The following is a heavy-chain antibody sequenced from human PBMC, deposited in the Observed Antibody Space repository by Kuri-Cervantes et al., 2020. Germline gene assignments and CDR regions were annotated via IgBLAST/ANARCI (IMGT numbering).Heavy chain of an antibody. CDR2: IWYDGSNK. V-gene: IGHV3-33*08. Sequence: LSLTCVGSGFTFSNYWMTWVRQAPGKGLEWVAVIWYDGSNKYYADSVKGRFTISRDNSKNTLYLQMNSLRAEDTAVYYCATLPQQLETDYWGQGTLVTVSS. CDR1: GFTFSNYW. CDR3: ATLPQQLETDY. J-gene: IGHJ4*02. D-gene: IGHD6-13*01.